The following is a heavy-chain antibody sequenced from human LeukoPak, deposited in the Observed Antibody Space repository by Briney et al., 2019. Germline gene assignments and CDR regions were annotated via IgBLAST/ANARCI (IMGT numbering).Heavy chain of an antibody. CDR1: GFTFSSYA. V-gene: IGHV3-23*01. Sequence: PGGSLRLSCAASGFTFSSYAMSWVRQAPGKGLEWVSAISGSGGSTYYADSVKGRFTISRDNSKNTLYLQIDSLRAEDTAVYYCAGQYQLLTNAFDIWGQGTMVTVSS. J-gene: IGHJ3*02. CDR2: ISGSGGST. CDR3: AGQYQLLTNAFDI. D-gene: IGHD2-2*01.